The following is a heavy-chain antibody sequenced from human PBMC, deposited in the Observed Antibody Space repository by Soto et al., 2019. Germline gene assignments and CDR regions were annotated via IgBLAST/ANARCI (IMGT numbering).Heavy chain of an antibody. CDR2: ISGSGGYT. Sequence: QVQLVESGGGLVEPGGSLRLSCAASGFSVGDNYMPWIRQAPGKGLEWLSYISGSGGYTNYADSVKGRFTISRDNAKNALFLQLDSLRAEDTAVYFCARSSGRRHVFTFDYGLDVWGQGTTVTVSS. CDR3: ARSSGRRHVFTFDYGLDV. D-gene: IGHD3-16*01. V-gene: IGHV3-11*06. J-gene: IGHJ6*02. CDR1: GFSVGDNY.